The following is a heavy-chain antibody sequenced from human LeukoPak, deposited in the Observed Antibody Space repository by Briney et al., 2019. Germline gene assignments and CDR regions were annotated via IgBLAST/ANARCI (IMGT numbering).Heavy chain of an antibody. J-gene: IGHJ3*02. Sequence: ETPSLTCTVSGVSFSTYYWTWIRQPAGKGLEWIGRIYSSGSTNYNPSLESRVTMSIDTSKNQFSLKLTSVTAADTAVYYCARERGDLRGDAFDIWGQGTMLASSS. CDR3: ARERGDLRGDAFDI. V-gene: IGHV4-4*07. CDR2: IYSSGST. D-gene: IGHD3-10*01. CDR1: GVSFSTYY.